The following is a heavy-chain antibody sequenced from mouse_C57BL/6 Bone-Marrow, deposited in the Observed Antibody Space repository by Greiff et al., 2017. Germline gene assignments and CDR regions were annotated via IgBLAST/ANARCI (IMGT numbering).Heavy chain of an antibody. Sequence: VQLQQSGAELVRPGASVKMSCTASGFTFKDDYMHWVKQRPEQGLEWIGWIDPENGDTEYASKFKGKATITADTSSNTAYLQLSSLTSEDTAVYYCTTIYYYGNCHLDFWGRGTTLTVSS. CDR1: GFTFKDDY. CDR2: IDPENGDT. CDR3: TTIYYYGNCHLDF. J-gene: IGHJ2*01. V-gene: IGHV14-4*01. D-gene: IGHD1-1*01.